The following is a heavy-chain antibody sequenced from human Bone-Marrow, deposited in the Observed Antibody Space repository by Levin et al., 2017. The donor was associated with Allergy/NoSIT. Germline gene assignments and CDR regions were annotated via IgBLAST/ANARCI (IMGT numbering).Heavy chain of an antibody. CDR2: IYSSGST. D-gene: IGHD5-18*01. V-gene: IGHV4-59*01. CDR3: ARAVVLSVDSDIIRYSNYVDV. J-gene: IGHJ6*04. Sequence: SETLSLTCTVSGASFSRYQWTWIRQPPGRALEWIGYIYSSGSTRYNPSLGSRVTMSADTSKTQFSLKLSSVTAADTAVYYCARAVVLSVDSDIIRYSNYVDVWGKGSTVIVSS. CDR1: GASFSRYQ.